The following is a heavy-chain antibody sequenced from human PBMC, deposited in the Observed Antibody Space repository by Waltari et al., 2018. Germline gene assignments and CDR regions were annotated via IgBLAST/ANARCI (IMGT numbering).Heavy chain of an antibody. CDR1: GGSISSGSYY. Sequence: QVQLQESGPGLVKPSQTLSLTCTVSGGSISSGSYYWSWIRQPAGKGLEWIGYIYTSGSTNYNPSLKRRVTISVDTAKNQFSLKLSSVTAADTAVYYCARYSSNSEDYWGQGTLVTVSS. CDR3: ARYSSNSEDY. V-gene: IGHV4-61*09. J-gene: IGHJ4*02. CDR2: IYTSGST. D-gene: IGHD6-13*01.